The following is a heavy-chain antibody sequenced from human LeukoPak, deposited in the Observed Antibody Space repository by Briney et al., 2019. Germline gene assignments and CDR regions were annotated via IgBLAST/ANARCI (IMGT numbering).Heavy chain of an antibody. CDR2: IYHSGST. V-gene: IGHV4-30-2*02. CDR1: GGSISSGGYS. D-gene: IGHD2-21*02. Sequence: PSETLSLTCAVSGGSISSGGYSWSWIRQPPGKGLEWIGYIYHSGSTYYNPSLKSRVTISVDTSKNQFSLKLSSVTAADTAVYYCARSYCGGDCYPNYYYYYGMDVWGQGTTVTVSS. CDR3: ARSYCGGDCYPNYYYYYGMDV. J-gene: IGHJ6*02.